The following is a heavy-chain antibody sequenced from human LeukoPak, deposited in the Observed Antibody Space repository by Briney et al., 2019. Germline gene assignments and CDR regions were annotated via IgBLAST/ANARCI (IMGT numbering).Heavy chain of an antibody. J-gene: IGHJ4*02. V-gene: IGHV3-74*01. CDR2: INPDGSTT. CDR3: AREMRR. CDR1: GFSFSSYW. Sequence: GGSLRLSCAASGFSFSSYWMYWVRQAPGKGLVWVSRINPDGSTTDYADSVKGRFTISRDNAKNTLYLQMNSLRAEDTAVFYCAREMRRWGQGNLVTVSS.